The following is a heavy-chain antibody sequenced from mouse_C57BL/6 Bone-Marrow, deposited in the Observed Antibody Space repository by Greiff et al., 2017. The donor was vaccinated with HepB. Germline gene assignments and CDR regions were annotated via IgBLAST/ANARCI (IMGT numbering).Heavy chain of an antibody. CDR1: GFVFIDYS. J-gene: IGHJ3*01. V-gene: IGHV7-4*01. CDR2: IRNKVNGYTT. Sequence: EVQRVESGGGLVQPGSSLRLSCAASGFVFIDYSMSWVRQLPGKAPEWLALIRNKVNGYTTDYSASVKGRFTISRDTSQNILYLQMNTLRAEDSATYYCVKAVSSGSSYTWFAYWGQGTLVTVSA. D-gene: IGHD1-1*01. CDR3: VKAVSSGSSYTWFAY.